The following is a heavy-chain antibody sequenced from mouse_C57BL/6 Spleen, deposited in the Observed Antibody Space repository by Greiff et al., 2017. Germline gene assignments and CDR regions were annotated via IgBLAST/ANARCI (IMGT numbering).Heavy chain of an antibody. V-gene: IGHV14-3*01. D-gene: IGHD2-10*01. CDR1: GFNIKNTY. J-gene: IGHJ2*01. CDR2: IDPANGNT. CDR3: ARSFYGNYEGFDY. Sequence: VQLQQSVAELVRPGASVKLSCTASGFNIKNTYMHWVKQRPEQGLEWIGRIDPANGNTKYAPKFQGKATITADTSSNTAYLQRSSLTSEDTAIYYCARSFYGNYEGFDYWGQGTTLTVSS.